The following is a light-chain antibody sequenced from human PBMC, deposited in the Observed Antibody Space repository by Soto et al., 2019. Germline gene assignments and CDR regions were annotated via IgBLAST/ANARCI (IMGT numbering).Light chain of an antibody. V-gene: IGKV3-20*01. CDR3: QQYGGSLPYT. Sequence: EIVLTQSPGTLSLSPGERATLSCRASQSVNNGYLAWYQQKPGQAPRLLIYVASTRATGIPDRFSGSGSGTDFTLTISRLEPEDFAVFYCQQYGGSLPYTFGLWTKLEIK. CDR1: QSVNNGY. CDR2: VAS. J-gene: IGKJ2*01.